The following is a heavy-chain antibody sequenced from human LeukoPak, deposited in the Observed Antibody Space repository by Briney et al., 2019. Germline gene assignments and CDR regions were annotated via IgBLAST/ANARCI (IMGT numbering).Heavy chain of an antibody. J-gene: IGHJ6*02. CDR3: ARAIVAAYYGMDV. D-gene: IGHD5-12*01. CDR1: GFTFSSYS. CDR2: ISSSSSYI. Sequence: GSLRLSCAASGFTFSSYSMNWVRQAPGKGLEWVSSISSSSSYIYYADSVKGRFTISRDNAKNSLYLQMNSLRAEDTAVYYCARAIVAAYYGMDVWGQGTTVTVSS. V-gene: IGHV3-21*01.